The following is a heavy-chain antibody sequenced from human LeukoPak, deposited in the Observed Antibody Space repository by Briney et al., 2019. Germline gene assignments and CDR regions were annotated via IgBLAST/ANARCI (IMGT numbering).Heavy chain of an antibody. CDR3: ARTHSSGWYLNWFDP. CDR1: GGSISRDY. CDR2: IYYTGST. J-gene: IGHJ5*02. D-gene: IGHD6-19*01. Sequence: SETLSLTCTVSGGSISRDYWSWIRQPPGKGLEWIGYIYYTGSTNYNPSLKSRVTISVDTSKNQFSLKLSSVTAADTAVYYCARTHSSGWYLNWFDPWSQGTLVTVSS. V-gene: IGHV4-59*08.